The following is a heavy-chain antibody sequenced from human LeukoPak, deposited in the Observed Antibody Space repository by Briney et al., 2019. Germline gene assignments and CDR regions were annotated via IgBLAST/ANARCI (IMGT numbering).Heavy chain of an antibody. D-gene: IGHD6-13*01. CDR2: ISGSGGST. V-gene: IGHV3-23*01. Sequence: GGSLRLSCAASGFTFSSHAMSWVRQAPGKGLEWVSAISGSGGSTYYADSVKGRFTISRDNSKNTLYLQMNSLRAEDTAVYYCAKDQLGYSSSWYYFDYWGQGTLVTVSS. CDR1: GFTFSSHA. CDR3: AKDQLGYSSSWYYFDY. J-gene: IGHJ4*02.